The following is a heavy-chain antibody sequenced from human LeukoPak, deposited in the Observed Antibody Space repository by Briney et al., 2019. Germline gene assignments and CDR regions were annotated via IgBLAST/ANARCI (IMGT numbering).Heavy chain of an antibody. CDR3: ARVGDGDSSLYDY. CDR1: GYTLTGYY. D-gene: IGHD5-24*01. Sequence: ASVKVSCKASGYTLTGYYMHWVRQAPGQGLEWMGWINPNSGGTNYAQKFQGWVTMTRDTSISTAYMELSRLRSDDTAVYYCARVGDGDSSLYDYWGQGTLVTVSS. J-gene: IGHJ4*02. V-gene: IGHV1-2*04. CDR2: INPNSGGT.